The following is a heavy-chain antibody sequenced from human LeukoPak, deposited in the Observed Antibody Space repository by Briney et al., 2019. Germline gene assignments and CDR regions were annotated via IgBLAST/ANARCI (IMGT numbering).Heavy chain of an antibody. CDR2: INTYKGDT. CDR1: GYTFTNYN. CDR3: AREFGDCFRDNCFYFFDR. V-gene: IGHV1-18*01. D-gene: IGHD2-21*01. Sequence: ASVKVSCKASGYTFTNYNINWVRQAPGQGLEWMGWINTYKGDTQYAQKLQGRVTMTADTSNNTGYMELRRPRFEDTAVYYCAREFGDCFRDNCFYFFDRWGQGFRVTVSS. J-gene: IGHJ4*02.